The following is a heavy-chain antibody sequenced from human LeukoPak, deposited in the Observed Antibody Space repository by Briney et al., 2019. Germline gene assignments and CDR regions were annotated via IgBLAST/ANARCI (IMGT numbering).Heavy chain of an antibody. CDR2: ISGSGGST. D-gene: IGHD3-10*01. CDR1: GFTFSSFA. J-gene: IGHJ4*02. V-gene: IGHV3-23*01. Sequence: GGSLRLSCAASGFTFSSFAMSWVRQAPGEGLEWVSAISGSGGSTYYADSVKGRFTISRDNSKNTLYLQMNSLRAEDTAVYYCAKPYRSVSVLNGGQGTLVTVSS. CDR3: AKPYRSVSVLN.